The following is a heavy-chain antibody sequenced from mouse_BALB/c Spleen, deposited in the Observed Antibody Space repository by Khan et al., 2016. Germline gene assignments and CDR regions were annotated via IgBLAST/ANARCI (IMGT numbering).Heavy chain of an antibody. CDR1: GFTFSSYG. V-gene: IGHV5-6*02. CDR3: ARRGYGSSYGDWYFDV. Sequence: EVELVESGGDLVKPGGSLKLSCAASGFTFSSYGMSWVRQTPDKRLEWVATISSGGSYTYYPDSVKGRFTISRDNDKNTLYLQMSSLKSEDTAMYYCARRGYGSSYGDWYFDVWGAGTTVTVSS. CDR2: ISSGGSYT. J-gene: IGHJ1*01. D-gene: IGHD1-1*01.